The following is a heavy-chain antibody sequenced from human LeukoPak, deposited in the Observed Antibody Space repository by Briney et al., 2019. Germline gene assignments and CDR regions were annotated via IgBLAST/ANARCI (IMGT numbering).Heavy chain of an antibody. D-gene: IGHD2-2*02. CDR3: ASKDNTAALPE. Sequence: SVKVSCKASGGTFSSYAISWVRQAPGQGLEWMGGIIPIFGTANYAQKLQGRVTMTTDTSTSTAYMELRSLRSDDTAVYYCASKDNTAALPEWGQGTLVTVSS. CDR2: IIPIFGTA. V-gene: IGHV1-69*05. J-gene: IGHJ4*02. CDR1: GGTFSSYA.